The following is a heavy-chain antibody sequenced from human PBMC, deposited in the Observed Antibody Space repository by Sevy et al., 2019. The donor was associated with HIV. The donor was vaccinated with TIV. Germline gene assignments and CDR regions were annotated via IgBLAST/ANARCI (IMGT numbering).Heavy chain of an antibody. CDR3: ARVPYYYDSSGYPRYYFDY. Sequence: SETLSLTCTVSGGSISSYYWSWIRQPPGKGLEWIGYIYYRGSTDYNPSLKSRFTISVDTSKNQFSLKLSSVTAADTAVYYCARVPYYYDSSGYPRYYFDYWGQGTLVTVSS. J-gene: IGHJ4*02. D-gene: IGHD3-22*01. CDR1: GGSISSYY. V-gene: IGHV4-59*01. CDR2: IYYRGST.